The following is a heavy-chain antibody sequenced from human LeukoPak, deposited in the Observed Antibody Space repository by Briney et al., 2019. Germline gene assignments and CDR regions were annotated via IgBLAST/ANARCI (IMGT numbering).Heavy chain of an antibody. CDR3: AGMSRGWYKDLGYMDV. CDR2: INPNSGGT. D-gene: IGHD6-19*01. J-gene: IGHJ6*03. CDR1: GYTFTGYY. Sequence: ASVKVSCKASGYTFTGYYMHWVRQAPGQGLEWMGWINPNSGGTNYAQKFQGRVTMTRDTSISTAYMEVSRLRSDDTAVYYCAGMSRGWYKDLGYMDVWGKGTTVTVSS. V-gene: IGHV1-2*02.